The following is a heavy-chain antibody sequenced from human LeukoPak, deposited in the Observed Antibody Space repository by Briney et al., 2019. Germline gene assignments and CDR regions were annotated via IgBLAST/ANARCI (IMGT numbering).Heavy chain of an antibody. CDR3: GRRPGHCSGGRCSSLAVYFDY. Sequence: PGRSLRLSCAAPVFTFSGYGMRCGRQAPGKGLEWVAVISYDGSNKYYADSLRGRFTIARDNSKNTLYLKINSLRAEDTAVYYYGRRPGHCSGGRCSSLAVYFDYWGQGTLVTVSS. CDR1: VFTFSGYG. J-gene: IGHJ4*02. CDR2: ISYDGSNK. V-gene: IGHV3-30*03. D-gene: IGHD2-15*01.